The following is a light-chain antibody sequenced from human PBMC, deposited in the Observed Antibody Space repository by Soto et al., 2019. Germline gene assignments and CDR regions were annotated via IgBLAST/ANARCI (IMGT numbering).Light chain of an antibody. Sequence: EIVMTQSPATLSVSPGERATLSCRASLSVSRNLAWYQQKPGQAPRLLIFDASTRATGIPARFSGSGSGTEFTLTITSLQSEAFAVYYGQQYNAWPRTFGQGTKVEI. CDR2: DAS. CDR1: LSVSRN. J-gene: IGKJ1*01. CDR3: QQYNAWPRT. V-gene: IGKV3-15*01.